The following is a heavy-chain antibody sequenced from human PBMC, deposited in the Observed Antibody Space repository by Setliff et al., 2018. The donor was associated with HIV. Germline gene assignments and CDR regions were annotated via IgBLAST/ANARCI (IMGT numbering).Heavy chain of an antibody. D-gene: IGHD6-19*01. Sequence: SETLSLTCAVYGGSFSGYYWSWIRQPPEKSLEWIGSIYYSGSTNYTPSLKSLVTISVDTSKNQFSLKLSSVTAADTAVYYCAREDIAVASAFDIWGQGTMVTVSS. CDR1: GGSFSGYY. CDR3: AREDIAVASAFDI. V-gene: IGHV4-34*11. CDR2: IYYSGST. J-gene: IGHJ3*02.